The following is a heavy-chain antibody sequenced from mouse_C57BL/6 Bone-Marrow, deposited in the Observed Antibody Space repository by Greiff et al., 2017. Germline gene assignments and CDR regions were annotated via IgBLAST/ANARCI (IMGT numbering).Heavy chain of an antibody. V-gene: IGHV1-72*01. CDR3: ARWRSWGNDGAMDY. J-gene: IGHJ4*01. D-gene: IGHD2-2*01. CDR2: IDPNSGGT. Sequence: QVQLQQPGAELVKPGASVKLSCKASGYTFTSYWMHWVKQRPGRGLEWIGRIDPNSGGTKYTEKFKSKATLTVDKPSSTAYMQLSSLTSEDSAVYDCARWRSWGNDGAMDYWGQGTSVTVSS. CDR1: GYTFTSYW.